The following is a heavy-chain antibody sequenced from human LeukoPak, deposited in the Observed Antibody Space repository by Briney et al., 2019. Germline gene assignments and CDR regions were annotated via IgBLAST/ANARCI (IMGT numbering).Heavy chain of an antibody. CDR2: IYYSGST. Sequence: PSETLSLTCTVSGGSISSSSYYWGWIRQPPGKGLEWIGSIYYSGSTYYNPSLKSRVTISVDTSKNQFSLKLSSVTAADTAVYYCVVLEGYYGSGSYYSIDYWGQGTLVTVSS. D-gene: IGHD3-10*01. J-gene: IGHJ4*02. CDR1: GGSISSSSYY. CDR3: VVLEGYYGSGSYYSIDY. V-gene: IGHV4-39*07.